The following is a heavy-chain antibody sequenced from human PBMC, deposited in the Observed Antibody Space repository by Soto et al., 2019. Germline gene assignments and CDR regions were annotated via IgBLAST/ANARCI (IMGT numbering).Heavy chain of an antibody. Sequence: ASVKVSCKASGYTFTSYGVSWVRQAPGQGLEWMGWISGYNGNTNYAQKFQGRVTLTTDTSTSTAYMELRSLRSDDTAVYFCARSPYDFWSGMYFDYWGLGTLVTVSS. D-gene: IGHD3-3*01. J-gene: IGHJ4*01. CDR1: GYTFTSYG. CDR2: ISGYNGNT. CDR3: ARSPYDFWSGMYFDY. V-gene: IGHV1-18*01.